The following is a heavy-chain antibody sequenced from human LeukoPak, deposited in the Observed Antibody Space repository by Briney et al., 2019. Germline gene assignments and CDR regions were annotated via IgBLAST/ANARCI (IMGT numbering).Heavy chain of an antibody. J-gene: IGHJ4*02. CDR2: ISPSGDIT. D-gene: IGHD3-10*01. CDR1: GFTFRKHG. V-gene: IGHV3-23*01. Sequence: GGSLRLSCAASGFTFRKHGMNWVRQAPGKGLEWVSGISPSGDITHYADSVKGRFTISRDNSKNTLYLEVISLTAEDTAVYYCAKDDAWIRFGEWSQGTLVTVSS. CDR3: AKDDAWIRFGE.